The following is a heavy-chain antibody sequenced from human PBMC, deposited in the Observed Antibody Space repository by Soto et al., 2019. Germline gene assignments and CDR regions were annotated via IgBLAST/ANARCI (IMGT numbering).Heavy chain of an antibody. CDR3: ARSQGSSTSLEIYYYYYYGMDV. V-gene: IGHV1-69*01. CDR2: IIPIPGPA. Sequence: QVQLVQSGAEVKKPGSSVKVSCKASGGTFGSYAISWVRQAPGQGIEWMGGIIPIPGPANYAQKFQGRVTIAADESTSTAYMELSSLRSEDTAVYYCARSQGSSTSLEIYYYYYYGMDVWGQGTTVTVSS. D-gene: IGHD2-2*01. J-gene: IGHJ6*02. CDR1: GGTFGSYA.